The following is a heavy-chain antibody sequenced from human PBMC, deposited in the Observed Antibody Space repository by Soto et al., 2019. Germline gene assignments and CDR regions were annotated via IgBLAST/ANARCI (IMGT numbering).Heavy chain of an antibody. Sequence: PSETLSLTCTVSGGSISSGDYYWSWIRQPPGKGLEWIGYIYYSGSTYYNPSLKSRVTISVDTSKNQFSLKLSSVTAADTAVYHCARTAAMAPFDYWGQGTLVTVSS. CDR2: IYYSGST. D-gene: IGHD5-18*01. CDR1: GGSISSGDYY. J-gene: IGHJ4*02. V-gene: IGHV4-30-4*01. CDR3: ARTAAMAPFDY.